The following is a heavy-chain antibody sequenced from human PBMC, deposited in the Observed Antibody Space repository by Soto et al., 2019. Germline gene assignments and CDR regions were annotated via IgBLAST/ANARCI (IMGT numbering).Heavy chain of an antibody. V-gene: IGHV3-15*07. CDR1: GFTFSNAW. D-gene: IGHD6-19*01. J-gene: IGHJ6*02. CDR2: IKSKTDGGTT. CDR3: TTYSSGWYYYGMDV. Sequence: GGSLRLSCAASGFTFSNAWMNWVRQAPGKGLEWVGRIKSKTDGGTTDYAAPVKGRFTISREDSKNTLYLQMNSLKTEDTAVYYCTTYSSGWYYYGMDVWGQGTTVTVSS.